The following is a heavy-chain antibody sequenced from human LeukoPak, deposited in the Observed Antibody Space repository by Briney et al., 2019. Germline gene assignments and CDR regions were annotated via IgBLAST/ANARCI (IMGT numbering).Heavy chain of an antibody. J-gene: IGHJ4*02. V-gene: IGHV4-61*02. D-gene: IGHD1-26*01. CDR3: AREYRELRGYFDY. Sequence: SETLSHTCTVSGGSISSGSYYWSWIRQPAGKGLEWIGRIYTSGSTNYNPFLRSRVTISVDTSKNQFSLKLSSVTAADTAVYYCAREYRELRGYFDYWGQGTLVTVSS. CDR2: IYTSGST. CDR1: GGSISSGSYY.